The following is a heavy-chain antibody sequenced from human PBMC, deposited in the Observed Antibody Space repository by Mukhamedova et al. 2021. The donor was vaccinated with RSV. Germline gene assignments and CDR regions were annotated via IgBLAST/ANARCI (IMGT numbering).Heavy chain of an antibody. J-gene: IGHJ3*01. V-gene: IGHV3-21*01. Sequence: YTLHWVRLAPGKGLEWVSSISGDSRYIYNSDSVKGRFTVSRDNAKNSLYLQMNSLRVEDTAVYYCARAGDSSGYDFPGAFDLWG. CDR1: YT. CDR2: ISGDSRYI. D-gene: IGHD3-22*01. CDR3: ARAGDSSGYDFPGAFDL.